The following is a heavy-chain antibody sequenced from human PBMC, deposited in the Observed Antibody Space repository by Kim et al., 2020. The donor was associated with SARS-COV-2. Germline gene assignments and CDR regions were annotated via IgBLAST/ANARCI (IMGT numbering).Heavy chain of an antibody. D-gene: IGHD6-19*01. V-gene: IGHV1-46*01. CDR3: ASTTTGYSSGWYTF. J-gene: IGHJ4*02. Sequence: AQKFQGRVTMTRDTSTSTVYMELSSLRSEDTAVYYCASTTTGYSSGWYTFWGQGTLVTVSS.